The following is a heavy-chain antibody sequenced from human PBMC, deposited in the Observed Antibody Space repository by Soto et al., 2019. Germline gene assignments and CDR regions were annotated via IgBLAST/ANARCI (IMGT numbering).Heavy chain of an antibody. CDR3: ARSRIPGYSSGWYGDYRDYYYYYGMDV. CDR1: GYSFTSYW. V-gene: IGHV5-51*01. Sequence: GESLKISCKGSGYSFTSYWIGWVRQMPGKGLEWMGIIYPGDSDTRYSPSFQGQVTISADKSISTAYLQWSSLKASDTAMYYCARSRIPGYSSGWYGDYRDYYYYYGMDVWGQGTTVTVSS. D-gene: IGHD6-19*01. J-gene: IGHJ6*02. CDR2: IYPGDSDT.